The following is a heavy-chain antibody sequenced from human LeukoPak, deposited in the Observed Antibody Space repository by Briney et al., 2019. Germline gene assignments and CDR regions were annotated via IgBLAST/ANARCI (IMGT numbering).Heavy chain of an antibody. CDR2: ISGSGGST. J-gene: IGHJ4*02. CDR1: GFTFSSYS. V-gene: IGHV3-23*01. Sequence: PGGSLRLSCAASGFTFSSYSMNWVRQAPGKGLEWVSAISGSGGSTYYADSVKGRFTISRDNSKNTLYLQMNSLRAEDTAVYYCATHMDIVVVVAATPDHYFDHWGQGTLVTVSS. CDR3: ATHMDIVVVVAATPDHYFDH. D-gene: IGHD2-15*01.